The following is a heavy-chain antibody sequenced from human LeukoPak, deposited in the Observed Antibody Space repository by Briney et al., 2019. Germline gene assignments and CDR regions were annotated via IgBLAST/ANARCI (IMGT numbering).Heavy chain of an antibody. V-gene: IGHV3-23*01. Sequence: GGSLRLSCAASGFTFSSYAMSWVRQAPGKGLEWVSGIGGSGDSTYYADSVKGRFTISRDNSKNTLYLQMNSLRAEDTAVYYCAKDLYYYDSSGYSTPPPAFDIWGQGTMVTVSS. D-gene: IGHD3-22*01. J-gene: IGHJ3*02. CDR1: GFTFSSYA. CDR2: IGGSGDST. CDR3: AKDLYYYDSSGYSTPPPAFDI.